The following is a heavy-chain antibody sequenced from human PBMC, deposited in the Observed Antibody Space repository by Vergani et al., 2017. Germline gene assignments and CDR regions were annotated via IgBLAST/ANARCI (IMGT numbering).Heavy chain of an antibody. J-gene: IGHJ2*01. CDR3: ASGKYYSDSTSHFRGRYFDV. V-gene: IGHV4-39*01. CDR2: IYYFGSP. Sequence: QLQLQESGPRLVKPSEALSLTCTVSGDSMNSGKYYWGWVRQSPGRGLEWIGSIYYFGSPYYNPSFESRASVSIDVSKNQFSLTLNSVTAADTAVYYCASGKYYSDSTSHFRGRYFDVWGRGTLVTVPS. CDR1: GDSMNSGKYY. D-gene: IGHD3-16*01.